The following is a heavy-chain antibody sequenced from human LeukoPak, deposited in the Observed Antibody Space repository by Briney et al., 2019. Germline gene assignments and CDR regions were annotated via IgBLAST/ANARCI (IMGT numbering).Heavy chain of an antibody. D-gene: IGHD1-14*01. V-gene: IGHV3-33*01. CDR3: ARETELDY. Sequence: QSGGSLRLSCAASGFTFSSYGMHWVRQAPGKGLEGVAVIWYDGSHKYYADSVKGRFTISRDNSKNTLYLQMNSLRAEDTAVYYCARETELDYWGQGTLVTVSS. J-gene: IGHJ4*02. CDR2: IWYDGSHK. CDR1: GFTFSSYG.